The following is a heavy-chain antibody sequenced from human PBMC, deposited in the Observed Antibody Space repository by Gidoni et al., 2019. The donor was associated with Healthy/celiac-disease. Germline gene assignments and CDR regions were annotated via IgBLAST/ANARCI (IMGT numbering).Heavy chain of an antibody. V-gene: IGHV1-69*06. Sequence: QVQLVQSGAEVKQPGSAVKVSCKASGVTSSSYAISWVRQATGQGLEWIGVIIPIFGTANYAQKFQGRVTITADKSTSTAYMELSSLRSEDTAVYYCARDTSSWRNWFDPWGQGTLVTVSS. CDR3: ARDTSSWRNWFDP. CDR2: IIPIFGTA. D-gene: IGHD6-13*01. J-gene: IGHJ5*02. CDR1: GVTSSSYA.